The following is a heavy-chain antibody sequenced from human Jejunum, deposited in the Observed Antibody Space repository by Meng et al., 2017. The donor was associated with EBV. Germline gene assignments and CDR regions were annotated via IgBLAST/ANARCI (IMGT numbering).Heavy chain of an antibody. V-gene: IGHV4-4*02. D-gene: IGHD5-24*01. J-gene: IGHJ4*02. CDR3: ARDRGVEDY. CDR1: GGSISTDNW. CDR2: IHHSGST. Sequence: QVQRRESGPGLVKPSRTLSLTCAVSGGSISTDNWWSWVRQPPGKGLEYIGEIHHSGSTKYNPSLKSRVTISVDKSNNHFSLKLSSVTAADTAVYYCARDRGVEDYWGQGTLVTVSS.